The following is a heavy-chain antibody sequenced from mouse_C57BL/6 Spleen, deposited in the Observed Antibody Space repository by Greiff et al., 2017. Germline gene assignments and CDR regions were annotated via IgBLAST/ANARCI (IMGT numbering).Heavy chain of an antibody. CDR1: GYSITSGYY. D-gene: IGHD3-1*01. CDR3: ARDRAIPRGYYFDY. J-gene: IGHJ2*01. Sequence: EVKLMESGPGLVKPSQSLSLTCSVTGYSITSGYYWNWIRQFPGNKLEWMGYISYDGSNNYNPSLKNRISITRDTSKNQFFLKLNSVTTEDTATYYCARDRAIPRGYYFDYWGQGTTLTVSS. V-gene: IGHV3-6*01. CDR2: ISYDGSN.